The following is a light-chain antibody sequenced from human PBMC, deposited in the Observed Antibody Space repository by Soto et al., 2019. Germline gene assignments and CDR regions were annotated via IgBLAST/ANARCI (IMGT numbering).Light chain of an antibody. CDR1: QSVTRN. CDR2: GES. V-gene: IGKV3-15*01. CDR3: KKYGGSPIT. Sequence: VMTQSPATLSLSPGDSATLSCRASQSVTRNLAWYQQKPGQAPRLLIFGESTRATGIPARFSGSGSGTELNLTISRLQSEDFAIYYCKKYGGSPITCGQGTRLEIK. J-gene: IGKJ5*01.